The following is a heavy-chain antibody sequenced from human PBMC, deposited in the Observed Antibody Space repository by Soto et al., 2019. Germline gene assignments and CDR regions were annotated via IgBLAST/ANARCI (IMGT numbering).Heavy chain of an antibody. Sequence: GASVKVPCKASGVTFSCYAISWVRKAPGQGLVWMGGIIPIFGPANYAQKFQGRVTITADESTSKAYMELSSLRSEDTAVYDGARARGGYDAFEIWGQGERVTVSS. CDR2: IIPIFGPA. J-gene: IGHJ3*02. CDR3: ARARGGYDAFEI. CDR1: GVTFSCYA. V-gene: IGHV1-69*01. D-gene: IGHD5-12*01.